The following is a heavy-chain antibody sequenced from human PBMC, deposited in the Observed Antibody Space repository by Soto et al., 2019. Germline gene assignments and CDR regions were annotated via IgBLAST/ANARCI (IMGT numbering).Heavy chain of an antibody. D-gene: IGHD3-3*01. Sequence: EVQLVESGGGLVQPGGSLRLSCAASGFTFSNYWMHWVRQAPGKGLVWVSRINSDGSSTSYADSVKGRFTISRDNAKNTLYLQMNSLRAEDTAVYYCATSPLRFLEWLFLDWGQGTLVTVSS. J-gene: IGHJ4*02. V-gene: IGHV3-74*01. CDR2: INSDGSST. CDR1: GFTFSNYW. CDR3: ATSPLRFLEWLFLD.